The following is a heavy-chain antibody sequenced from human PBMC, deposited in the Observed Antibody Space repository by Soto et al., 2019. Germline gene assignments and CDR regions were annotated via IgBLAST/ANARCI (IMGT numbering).Heavy chain of an antibody. CDR3: ARGLIAVAGFFDY. Sequence: SETLSLTCAVYGVSFSGYYWSWIRQPPGKGLEWIGEINHSGSTNYNPSLKSRVTISVDTSKNQFSLKLSSVTAADTAVYYCARGLIAVAGFFDYWGQGTLVTVSS. D-gene: IGHD6-19*01. V-gene: IGHV4-34*01. J-gene: IGHJ4*02. CDR2: INHSGST. CDR1: GVSFSGYY.